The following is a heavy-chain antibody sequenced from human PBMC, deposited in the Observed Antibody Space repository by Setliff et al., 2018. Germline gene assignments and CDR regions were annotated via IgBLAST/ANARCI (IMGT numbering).Heavy chain of an antibody. CDR2: IYHSGST. Sequence: SETLSLTCAVSGYSISSGYYWGWIRQPPGKGLEWIGNIYHSGSTYYNPPLKSRVTISVDTSKNQFSLKLTSVTAADTAVYYCARHGLQFLEWLSAFDYWGQGTLVTV. J-gene: IGHJ4*02. V-gene: IGHV4-38-2*01. D-gene: IGHD3-3*01. CDR1: GYSISSGYY. CDR3: ARHGLQFLEWLSAFDY.